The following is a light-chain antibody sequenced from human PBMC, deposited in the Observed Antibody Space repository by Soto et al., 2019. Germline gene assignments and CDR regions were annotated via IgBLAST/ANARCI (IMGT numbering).Light chain of an antibody. CDR3: LQHFMYPLT. V-gene: IGKV1-17*01. CDR1: QGIRKD. J-gene: IGKJ4*01. CDR2: SAS. Sequence: DIQMTQSPSSLSASVGDRVTITCRASQGIRKDLGWYQQKPGMAPKRLIYSASTLEGGVPSRFSGSASGTEFTLTISSLQPEDFASYYWLQHFMYPLTFGGGTKVEIK.